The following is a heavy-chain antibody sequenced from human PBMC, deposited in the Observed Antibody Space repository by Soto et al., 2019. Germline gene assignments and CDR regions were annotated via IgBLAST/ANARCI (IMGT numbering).Heavy chain of an antibody. CDR3: ARGRKGFSSSCYVD. Sequence: QVQLQQWGAGLLKPSETLSLTCAVYGGSFSGYYWTWIHQPPGKGLEWIGEINDSGGTDYNPSLKSRVTISLDTSKNQLSLKLSSVTAADTAVYYCARGRKGFSSSCYVDWGQGTLVTVSS. J-gene: IGHJ4*02. D-gene: IGHD6-13*01. CDR2: INDSGGT. V-gene: IGHV4-34*01. CDR1: GGSFSGYY.